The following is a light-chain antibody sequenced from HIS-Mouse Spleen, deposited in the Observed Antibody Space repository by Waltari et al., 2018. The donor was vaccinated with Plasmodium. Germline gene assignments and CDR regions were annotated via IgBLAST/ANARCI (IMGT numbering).Light chain of an antibody. J-gene: IGLJ2*01. CDR3: CSYAGSSNGV. Sequence: QSALTQPASVSGSPGPSITISCTGTSSDVGSYNLVSWNQQHPGKAPKLMIYEGSKRPSGAHNRFSGSKAGNTASLTISALQAEDEADYYCCSYAGSSNGVFGGGTKLTVL. CDR1: SSDVGSYNL. V-gene: IGLV2-23*01. CDR2: EGS.